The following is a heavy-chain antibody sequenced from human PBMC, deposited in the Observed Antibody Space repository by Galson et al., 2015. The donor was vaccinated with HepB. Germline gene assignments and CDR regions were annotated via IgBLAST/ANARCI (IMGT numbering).Heavy chain of an antibody. CDR2: FSSSSSSYI. CDR1: GFTFSSYS. V-gene: IGHV3-21*01. CDR3: ARDGSLGAPISSGYYYYGMDV. J-gene: IGHJ6*02. Sequence: SLRLSCAASGFTFSSYSMNWVRQAPGKGLEWVSSFSSSSSSYIYYADSVKGRFTISRDNARNSLYLQMNSLRAEDTAVYYCARDGSLGAPISSGYYYYGMDVWGQGTTVTVSS. D-gene: IGHD6-19*01.